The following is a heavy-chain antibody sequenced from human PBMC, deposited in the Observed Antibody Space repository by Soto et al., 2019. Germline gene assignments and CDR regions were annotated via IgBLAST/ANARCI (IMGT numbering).Heavy chain of an antibody. V-gene: IGHV1-2*04. CDR1: GYTFTGYY. D-gene: IGHD2-15*01. CDR2: INPNSGGT. CDR3: ARDRVLGVVVGYYSMDV. Sequence: QVQLVQSGAEVKKPGASVKVSCKASGYTFTGYYMHWVRQAPGQGLEWMGWINPNSGGTNYAQKFQGWVTMTRDTSIRTAYMELSRLRSDDTAVYYCARDRVLGVVVGYYSMDVWGQGTTVTVSS. J-gene: IGHJ6*01.